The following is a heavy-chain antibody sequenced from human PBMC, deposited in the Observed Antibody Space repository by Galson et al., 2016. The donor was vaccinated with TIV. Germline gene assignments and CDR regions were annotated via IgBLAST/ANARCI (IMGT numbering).Heavy chain of an antibody. V-gene: IGHV3-21*01. Sequence: SLRLPCAASGFTFSSSTMNWVRQAPGKGLEWVSSISGRRSYIYYADSVKGRFTVSRDNAKNSLYLQMNGLRVEDSGVYFCASQRPAYSSSWYHFDDWGQGTPVTVSS. CDR3: ASQRPAYSSSWYHFDD. CDR1: GFTFSSST. CDR2: ISGRRSYI. J-gene: IGHJ4*02. D-gene: IGHD6-13*01.